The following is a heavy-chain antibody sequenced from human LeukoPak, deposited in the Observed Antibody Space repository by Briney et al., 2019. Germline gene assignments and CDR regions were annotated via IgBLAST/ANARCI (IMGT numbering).Heavy chain of an antibody. CDR1: GFTFSGYW. J-gene: IGHJ6*02. D-gene: IGHD3-10*01. CDR2: IKQDGSER. CDR3: AKDRESGDRYGSGRYYYYGMDV. Sequence: PGGSLRLSCAASGFTFSGYWMSWVRQAPGKGLEWVANIKQDGSERYSVDSVKGRFTISRDNAKNSLYLQMNSLRAEDTALYYCAKDRESGDRYGSGRYYYYGMDVWGQGTTVTVSS. V-gene: IGHV3-7*03.